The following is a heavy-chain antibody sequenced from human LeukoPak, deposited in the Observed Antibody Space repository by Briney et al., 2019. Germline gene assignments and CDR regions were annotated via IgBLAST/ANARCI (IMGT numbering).Heavy chain of an antibody. Sequence: SETLCLTCTVSGVSISGFYWSWIRQPPGKGLEWIGFIYYSGSTNYNPSLKSRVTISSDTSKNQFSLKQSSVTAAETAVYYCARSVAYCGGDCYSGGWFKHWGEGTLVTVSS. CDR2: IYYSGST. CDR1: GVSISGFY. J-gene: IGHJ1*01. V-gene: IGHV4-59*08. D-gene: IGHD2-21*02. CDR3: ARSVAYCGGDCYSGGWFKH.